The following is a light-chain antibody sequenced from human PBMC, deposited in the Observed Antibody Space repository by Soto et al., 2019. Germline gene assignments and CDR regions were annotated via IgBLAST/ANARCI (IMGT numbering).Light chain of an antibody. Sequence: QSALTQPASVSGSPGQSITISCTGTSSDVGSYNLVSWYQQHPGKAPELMIYEGSKRPSGVSNRFSGSKSGNTASLTISGLQAEDEADYYCCSYAGSSTGVFGGGTKLTVL. CDR2: EGS. CDR1: SSDVGSYNL. CDR3: CSYAGSSTGV. V-gene: IGLV2-23*01. J-gene: IGLJ3*02.